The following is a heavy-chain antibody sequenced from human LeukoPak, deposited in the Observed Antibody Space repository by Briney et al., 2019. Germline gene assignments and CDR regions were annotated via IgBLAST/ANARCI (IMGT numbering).Heavy chain of an antibody. V-gene: IGHV4-59*08. Sequence: PSETLSLTCTVSGGSISSYYWSWIRQPPGKGLEWIGYIYYSGSTNYNPSLKSRVTISVDTSKNQFSLKLSSVTAADTAVYYCARIGNNWYFDCWGQGTLVTVSS. J-gene: IGHJ4*02. CDR2: IYYSGST. D-gene: IGHD1-20*01. CDR3: ARIGNNWYFDC. CDR1: GGSISSYY.